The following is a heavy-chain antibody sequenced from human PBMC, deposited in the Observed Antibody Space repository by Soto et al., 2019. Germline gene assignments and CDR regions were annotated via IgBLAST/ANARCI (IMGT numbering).Heavy chain of an antibody. Sequence: ASVKVSCKASGYTLTGYYMHWVRQAPGQGLEWMGWINPNSGGTNYAQKIQGWVTMTRDTSISTAYMELSRLRSDDTAVYYCARVLTSDSSAFDYWGQGTLVTVSS. V-gene: IGHV1-2*04. CDR2: INPNSGGT. D-gene: IGHD3-22*01. CDR1: GYTLTGYY. CDR3: ARVLTSDSSAFDY. J-gene: IGHJ4*02.